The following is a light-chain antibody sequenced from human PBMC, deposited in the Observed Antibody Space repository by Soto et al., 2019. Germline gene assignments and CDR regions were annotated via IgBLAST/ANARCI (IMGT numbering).Light chain of an antibody. CDR3: IQSADWPWT. Sequence: DVVMTQSPLSLPVPLGQPASISCRSSQGLVLSDGNTYLSWFHQRPGQSPRRLIYTISDRASGVPGRFSGSGSGTDFTLKISGLEGEDVGVYYFIQSADWPWTFGPGTKVE. J-gene: IGKJ1*01. CDR2: TIS. CDR1: QGLVLSDGNTY. V-gene: IGKV2-30*01.